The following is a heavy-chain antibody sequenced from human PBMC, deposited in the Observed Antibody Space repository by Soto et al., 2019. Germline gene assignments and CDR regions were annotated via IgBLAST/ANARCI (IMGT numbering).Heavy chain of an antibody. J-gene: IGHJ5*02. CDR2: IYHSGST. D-gene: IGHD5-12*01. CDR1: GGSISTTHW. CDR3: ARWDIAASDGLDP. Sequence: SETLSLTCAVSGGSISTTHWWTWVRQPPGKGLEWTGEIYHSGSTNYNPSLKSRVTISVDTFKNQFSLKLSSVTAADTAVYYCARWDIAASDGLDPWGQGTLVTVSS. V-gene: IGHV4-4*02.